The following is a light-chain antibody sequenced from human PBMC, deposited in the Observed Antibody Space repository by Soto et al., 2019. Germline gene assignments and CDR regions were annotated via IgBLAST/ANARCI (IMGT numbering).Light chain of an antibody. V-gene: IGKV3-20*01. CDR1: QSIASTF. CDR3: QQYYSSWT. Sequence: EIVLTQSPGTLSLSPGERATLSCRASQSIASTFLAWYQHKPGQAPRFLIYGASRRATGIPDRFSGSGSGTDFTLTISRLEPEDFAVYYCQQYYSSWTFGQGTKVEVK. CDR2: GAS. J-gene: IGKJ1*01.